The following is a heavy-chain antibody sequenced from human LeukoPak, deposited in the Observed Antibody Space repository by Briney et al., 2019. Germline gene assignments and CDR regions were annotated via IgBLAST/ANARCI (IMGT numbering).Heavy chain of an antibody. D-gene: IGHD1-26*01. J-gene: IGHJ4*02. CDR2: TYYRSKWYN. Sequence: SQTLSLTCAISGDSVSSNSAAWNWIRQSPSRGLEWLGRTYYRSKWYNEYAVSLKSRINIKPDTSKNQFSLQLNSVTPEDTAVYYCARAQAYSGRIFDYWGQGTLVTVSS. V-gene: IGHV6-1*01. CDR3: ARAQAYSGRIFDY. CDR1: GDSVSSNSAA.